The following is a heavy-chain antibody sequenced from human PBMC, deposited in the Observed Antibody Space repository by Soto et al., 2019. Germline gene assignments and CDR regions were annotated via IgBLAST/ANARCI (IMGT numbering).Heavy chain of an antibody. CDR1: GYSFTTYA. CDR2: ISIYNGKT. CDR3: ARASPEGVILVPGPLSIWFDP. V-gene: IGHV1-18*01. D-gene: IGHD2-15*01. Sequence: ASVKVSCKTSGYSFTTYAINWVRQAPGQGLEWMGWISIYNGKTNYAQNLQGRVTLTADTSTRTAYMELRSLTSDDTAIYYCARASPEGVILVPGPLSIWFDPWGQGTLVTVSS. J-gene: IGHJ5*02.